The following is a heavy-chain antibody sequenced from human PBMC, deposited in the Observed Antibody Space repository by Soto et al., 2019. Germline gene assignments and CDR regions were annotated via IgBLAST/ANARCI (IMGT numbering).Heavy chain of an antibody. CDR3: ARAQAGYSGGCSVKDY. D-gene: IGHD6-19*01. J-gene: IGHJ4*02. V-gene: IGHV1-8*01. Sequence: EQGHEWMGWMNPNSGNTGYAQKFQGRVTMTRNTSISTAYMELSRLRSEDTAVYYFARAQAGYSGGCSVKDYWVQGTLVTGSS. CDR2: MNPNSGNT.